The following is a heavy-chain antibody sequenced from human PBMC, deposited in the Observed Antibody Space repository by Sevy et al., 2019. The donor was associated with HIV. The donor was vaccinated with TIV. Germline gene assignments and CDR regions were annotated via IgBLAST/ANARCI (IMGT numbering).Heavy chain of an antibody. J-gene: IGHJ5*02. CDR1: GFTFSTYS. CDR3: ARDLSGPSAGFDT. CDR2: IRSSSEII. Sequence: GGSLRLSCAASGFTFSTYSMNWVRQTPGKGLEWVSYIRSSSEIIFYADSVKGRFTISRDNAKNSLNLQMNSLRDEDTAVYYCARDLSGPSAGFDTWGQGTLVTVSS. V-gene: IGHV3-48*02. D-gene: IGHD1-26*01.